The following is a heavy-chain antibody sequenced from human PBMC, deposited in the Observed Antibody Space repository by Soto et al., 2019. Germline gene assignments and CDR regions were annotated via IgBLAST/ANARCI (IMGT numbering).Heavy chain of an antibody. CDR2: IYHSGST. D-gene: IGHD2-15*01. CDR1: GGSISSSNW. J-gene: IGHJ6*02. Sequence: QVQLQESGPGLVKPSGTLSLTCAVSGGSISSSNWWSWVRQPPGKGLEWIGEIYHSGSTNYNPSRRGGFTISVDKSKNQCSLKLSSATAADTAVYYCARAVVAAELSYGMDVWGQGTTVTVSS. V-gene: IGHV4-4*02. CDR3: ARAVVAAELSYGMDV.